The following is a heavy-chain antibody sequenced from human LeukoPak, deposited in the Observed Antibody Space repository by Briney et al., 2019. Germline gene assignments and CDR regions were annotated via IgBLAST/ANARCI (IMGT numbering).Heavy chain of an antibody. D-gene: IGHD3-22*01. CDR3: ARVDDSSGYYYVDY. V-gene: IGHV4-31*03. J-gene: IGHJ4*02. CDR1: GGSISSGGYY. CDR2: IYYSGST. Sequence: KSSETLSLTCTVSGGSISSGGYYWSWIRQHPGKGLEWIGYIYYSGSTYYNPSLKSRVTISVDTSKNQFSLKLSSVTAADTAVYYCARVDDSSGYYYVDYWGQGTLVTVSS.